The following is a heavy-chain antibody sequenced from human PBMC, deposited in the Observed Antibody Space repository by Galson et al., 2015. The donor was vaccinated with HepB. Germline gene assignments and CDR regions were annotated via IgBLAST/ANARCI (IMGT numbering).Heavy chain of an antibody. CDR3: ARVETEMATLRYWYFDL. CDR1: GYNFSSQW. Sequence: QSGAEVKKPGESLKISCKASGYNFSSQWIAWVRQMPGKGLGWMGNIYPGDSDTRYGPSFKGQVTFSADKPISTAYLQWSSLRASDTAMYYCARVETEMATLRYWYFDLWGRGTLITVSS. J-gene: IGHJ2*01. V-gene: IGHV5-51*04. CDR2: IYPGDSDT. D-gene: IGHD5-24*01.